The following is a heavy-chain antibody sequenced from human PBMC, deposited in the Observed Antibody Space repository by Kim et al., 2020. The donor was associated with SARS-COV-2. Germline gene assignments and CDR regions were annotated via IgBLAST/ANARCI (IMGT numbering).Heavy chain of an antibody. J-gene: IGHJ6*02. CDR3: ARGSGGNAKVRATRYYYGMDV. V-gene: IGHV3-33*01. Sequence: GGSLRLSCAASGFTFSSYGMHWVRQAPGQGMEWVAVVWYDGSNKYYADSVKGRFTISRDNSKNTLYLQMNSLRAEDTSVYYCARGSGGNAKVRATRYYYGMDVWGQGTTVTVSS. CDR1: GFTFSSYG. D-gene: IGHD5-12*01. CDR2: VWYDGSNK.